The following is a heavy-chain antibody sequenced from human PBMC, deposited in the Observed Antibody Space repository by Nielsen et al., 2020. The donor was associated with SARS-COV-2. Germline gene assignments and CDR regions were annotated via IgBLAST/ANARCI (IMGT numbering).Heavy chain of an antibody. J-gene: IGHJ4*02. CDR1: GFTFSSYG. CDR2: IWYDGSNK. Sequence: GESLKISCAASGFTFSSYGMHWVRQAPGKGLEWVAVIWYDGSNKYYANSVKGRFTISRDNSKNTLYLQLHSLRDEDTAVYYCVRGAVSGTNSLDQWGQGTLVTVSS. CDR3: VRGAVSGTNSLDQ. V-gene: IGHV3-33*01. D-gene: IGHD6-19*01.